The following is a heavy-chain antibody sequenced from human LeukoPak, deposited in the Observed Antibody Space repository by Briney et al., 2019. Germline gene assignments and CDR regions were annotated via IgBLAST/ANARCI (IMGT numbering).Heavy chain of an antibody. CDR3: ASRVIVVVPAADDAFDI. D-gene: IGHD2-2*01. J-gene: IGHJ3*02. CDR2: IKQDGSEK. V-gene: IGHV3-7*01. CDR1: GFTFSSYW. Sequence: GGSLRLSCAASGFTFSSYWMSWVRQAPGKGLESVANIKQDGSEKYYVDSVKGRFTISRDNAKNSLYLQMNSLRAEDTAVYYCASRVIVVVPAADDAFDIWGQGTMVTVSS.